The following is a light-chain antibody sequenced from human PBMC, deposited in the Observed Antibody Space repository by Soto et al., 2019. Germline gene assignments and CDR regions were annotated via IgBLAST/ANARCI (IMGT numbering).Light chain of an antibody. J-gene: IGKJ1*01. CDR1: QRVSSSY. Sequence: MTQSPSTLSASVGDRVTITCRASQRVSSSYLAWYQQKPGQAPRLLIYGASTRAAGIPARISGSGSGTEFTLTISSLQSEDFAVYYCQQYNNWPRTFGQGTKVDIK. CDR3: QQYNNWPRT. V-gene: IGKV3-15*01. CDR2: GAS.